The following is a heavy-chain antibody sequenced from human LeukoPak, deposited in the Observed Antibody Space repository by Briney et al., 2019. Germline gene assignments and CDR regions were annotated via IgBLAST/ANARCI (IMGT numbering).Heavy chain of an antibody. J-gene: IGHJ6*02. D-gene: IGHD2-21*02. CDR3: ARDVGPIVVVTAIRMDV. CDR1: GFTFSSYA. CDR2: ISYDGSNK. Sequence: PGGSLRLSCAASGFTFSSYAIYWVRQAPGKGLEWVAVISYDGSNKYYADSVKGRFTISRDNSKNTLYLQMNSLRAEDTAVYYCARDVGPIVVVTAIRMDVWGQGTTVTVSS. V-gene: IGHV3-30-3*01.